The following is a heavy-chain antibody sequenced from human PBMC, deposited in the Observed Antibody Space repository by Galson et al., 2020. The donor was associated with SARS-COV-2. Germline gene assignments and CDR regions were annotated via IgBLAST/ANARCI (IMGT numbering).Heavy chain of an antibody. D-gene: IGHD5-18*01. CDR3: AEAHVDTAGLY. V-gene: IGHV3-30*03. CDR2: ISYDGSNK. J-gene: IGHJ4*02. CDR1: GFTFSSYG. Sequence: GGSLRLSCAASGFTFSSYGMHWVRQAPGKGLEWVAVISYDGSNKYYADSVKGRFTISRDNSKNTLYLQMNSLRAEDTAVYYCAEAHVDTAGLYWGQGTLVTVSS.